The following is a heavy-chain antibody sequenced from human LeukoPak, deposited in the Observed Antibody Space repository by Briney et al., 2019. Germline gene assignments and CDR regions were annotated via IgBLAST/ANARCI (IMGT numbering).Heavy chain of an antibody. Sequence: GGSLRLSCAASGFIFNDFGVRWVRQAPGKGLEWVAFIRSDGSKKYYADSVKGRFSISRDDSNRTLYLQMTSLRPEDTAFYFCARYSSGWPFDTWGQATLVTVSS. CDR1: GFIFNDFG. CDR3: ARYSSGWPFDT. CDR2: IRSDGSKK. J-gene: IGHJ4*02. D-gene: IGHD6-19*01. V-gene: IGHV3-30*02.